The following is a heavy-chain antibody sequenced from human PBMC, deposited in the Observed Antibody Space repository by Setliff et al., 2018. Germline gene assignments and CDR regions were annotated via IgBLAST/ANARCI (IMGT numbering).Heavy chain of an antibody. CDR1: GFTFSRYA. CDR3: ARRLPYFGMDV. V-gene: IGHV3-23*03. D-gene: IGHD2-15*01. CDR2: FYDSRGDT. Sequence: GGSLRLSCVASGFTFSRYAMSRVRQAPGKGLEWVSIFYDSRGDTYYADSVKGRFTVSKDNSKNTMYLQMNSLRDEDTAVYYCARRLPYFGMDVWGQGTTVTVSS. J-gene: IGHJ6*02.